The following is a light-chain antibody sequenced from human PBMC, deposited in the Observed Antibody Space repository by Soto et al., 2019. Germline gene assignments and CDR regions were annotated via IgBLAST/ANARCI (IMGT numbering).Light chain of an antibody. CDR3: CSYTTTSTPFV. V-gene: IGLV2-14*01. Sequence: QSVLTQPASVSGSPGQSITISCTGASSDIGGYNYVSWYQQHPGKAPKLMISEVTNRPSGVSNRFSGSKSGNTASLTISGLQTEDEADYYCCSYTTTSTPFVFGTGTKVNVL. J-gene: IGLJ1*01. CDR2: EVT. CDR1: SSDIGGYNY.